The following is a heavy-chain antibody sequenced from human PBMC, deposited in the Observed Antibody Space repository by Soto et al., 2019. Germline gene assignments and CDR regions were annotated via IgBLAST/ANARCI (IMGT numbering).Heavy chain of an antibody. CDR1: GGTFSSYA. J-gene: IGHJ5*02. Sequence: GASVKVSCKASGGTFSSYAISWVRQAPGQGLEWMGGIIPIFGTANYAQKFQGRVTITADESTSTAYMELSSLRSEDTAVHYCAMIRGYRYEVWFDPWGQGTLVTVSS. D-gene: IGHD5-18*01. CDR3: AMIRGYRYEVWFDP. V-gene: IGHV1-69*13. CDR2: IIPIFGTA.